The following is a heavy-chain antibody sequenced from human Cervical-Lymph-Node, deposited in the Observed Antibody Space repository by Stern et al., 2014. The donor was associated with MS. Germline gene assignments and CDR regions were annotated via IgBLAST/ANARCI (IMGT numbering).Heavy chain of an antibody. CDR1: GGSISSSNW. CDR3: ARGLVGYKSFYYFDY. D-gene: IGHD5-24*01. Sequence: QLQLQESGPGLVKPSGTLSLTCAVSGGSISSSNWWSWVRQPPGKGLEWIGEIYHSGSTNYNPSLKSRVTISVDKSKNQFALKLSAVTAADTAVYYCARGLVGYKSFYYFDYWGQGTLVTVSS. CDR2: IYHSGST. J-gene: IGHJ4*02. V-gene: IGHV4-4*02.